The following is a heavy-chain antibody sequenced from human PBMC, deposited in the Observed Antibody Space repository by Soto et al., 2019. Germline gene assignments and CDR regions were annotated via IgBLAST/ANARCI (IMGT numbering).Heavy chain of an antibody. CDR3: ARVWGFGRGYYPGPGRWFAP. D-gene: IGHD3-3*01. CDR2: ISAYNGNT. J-gene: IGHJ5*02. CDR1: GYTFTSYG. Sequence: ASVKVSCKASGYTFTSYGISWVRQAPGQGLEWMGWISAYNGNTNYAQKLQGRVTMTTDTSTSTAYMELRSLRSDDTAVYYCARVWGFGRGYYPGPGRWFAPGGQGTRVTVSS. V-gene: IGHV1-18*01.